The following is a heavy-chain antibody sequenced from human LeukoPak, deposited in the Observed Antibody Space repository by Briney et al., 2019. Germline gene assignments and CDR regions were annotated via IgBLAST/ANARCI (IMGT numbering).Heavy chain of an antibody. J-gene: IGHJ6*02. CDR2: ISSSSSYT. V-gene: IGHV3-11*03. CDR3: EVTTNGMDV. CDR1: GFTFSDYY. Sequence: GGSLRLSCAASGFTFSDYYMSWIRQAPGKGLEWVSYISSSSSYTNYADSVKGRFTNSRDNAKNSLYLQMNSLRAEDTAVYYCEVTTNGMDVWGQGTTVTVSS. D-gene: IGHD4-17*01.